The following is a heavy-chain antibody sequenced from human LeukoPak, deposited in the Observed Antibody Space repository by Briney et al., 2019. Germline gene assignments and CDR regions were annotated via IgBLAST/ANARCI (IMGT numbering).Heavy chain of an antibody. Sequence: PSETLSLTCTVSGGSISSYYWSWIRQPPGKGLEWIGYIYYSGSTNYNPSLKSRVTISVDTSKNQFSLKLSSVTAADTAVYYCARRIAAAGTNYYYMDVWGKGTTVTVSS. J-gene: IGHJ6*03. D-gene: IGHD6-13*01. CDR2: IYYSGST. CDR1: GGSISSYY. CDR3: ARRIAAAGTNYYYMDV. V-gene: IGHV4-59*01.